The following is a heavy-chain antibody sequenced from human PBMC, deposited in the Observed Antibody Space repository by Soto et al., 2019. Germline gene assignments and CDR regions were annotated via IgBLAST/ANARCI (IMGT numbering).Heavy chain of an antibody. CDR2: FDPEDGET. V-gene: IGHV1-24*01. CDR1: GYTLTELS. CDR3: ATYLISSGWYEIDY. J-gene: IGHJ4*02. D-gene: IGHD6-19*01. Sequence: ASVKVSCKVSGYTLTELSMHWVRQAPGKGLEWMGGFDPEDGETIYAQKFQGRVTMTKDTSTDTAYMELSSLRSEDTAVYYCATYLISSGWYEIDYWGQGTLVTVSS.